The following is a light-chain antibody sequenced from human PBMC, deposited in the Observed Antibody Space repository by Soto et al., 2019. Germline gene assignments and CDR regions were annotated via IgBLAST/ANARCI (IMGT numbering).Light chain of an antibody. J-gene: IGKJ1*01. CDR2: GAS. CDR3: HQDFNLPWT. Sequence: EILLTQSPCTLSLSPGERATLSCRASQSVSSSYLAWYQQKPGQAPRLLIYGASSRATGIPERSSGSGSGTDFTLTISSLQPEDFEVYFCHQDFNLPWTFGQGTKVDIK. CDR1: QSVSSSY. V-gene: IGKV3-20*01.